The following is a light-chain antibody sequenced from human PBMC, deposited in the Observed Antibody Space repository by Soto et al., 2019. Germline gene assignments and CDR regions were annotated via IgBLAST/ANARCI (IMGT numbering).Light chain of an antibody. CDR3: SSYTISSTPGV. J-gene: IGLJ1*01. Sequence: QSVLTQPASVSGSPGQSITISCTGTSSDVGGYNYVSWYQQHPGKAPELMIYDVSNRPSGVSNRFSGSKSDNTASLTISGLQAEDEADYYCSSYTISSTPGVFGTGTKVTVL. CDR2: DVS. CDR1: SSDVGGYNY. V-gene: IGLV2-14*01.